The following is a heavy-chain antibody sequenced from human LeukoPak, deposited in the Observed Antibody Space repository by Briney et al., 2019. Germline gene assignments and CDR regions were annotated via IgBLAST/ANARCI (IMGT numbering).Heavy chain of an antibody. CDR3: TTEMGATPYDGFDI. CDR1: GFTFSNAW. CDR2: IKSKTDGGTT. Sequence: GGSLRLSCAASGFTFSNAWMSWVRQAPGKGLEWVGRIKSKTDGGTTDYAAPVKGRFTISRDDSKNTLYLQMNSLKTEDTAVYYRTTEMGATPYDGFDIWGQGTMVTVSS. D-gene: IGHD1-26*01. V-gene: IGHV3-15*01. J-gene: IGHJ3*02.